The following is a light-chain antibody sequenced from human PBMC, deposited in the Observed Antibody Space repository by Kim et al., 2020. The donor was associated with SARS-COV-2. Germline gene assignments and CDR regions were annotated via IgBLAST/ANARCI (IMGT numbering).Light chain of an antibody. V-gene: IGLV3-1*01. J-gene: IGLJ2*01. CDR1: ELGDKY. Sequence: VSPGQTASITCSGDELGDKYACWYQQKPGQSPVLVIYQDSKRPSGIPERFSGANSGNTATLTISGTQAMDEADYYCQAWDSSTVVFGGGTQLTVL. CDR2: QDS. CDR3: QAWDSSTVV.